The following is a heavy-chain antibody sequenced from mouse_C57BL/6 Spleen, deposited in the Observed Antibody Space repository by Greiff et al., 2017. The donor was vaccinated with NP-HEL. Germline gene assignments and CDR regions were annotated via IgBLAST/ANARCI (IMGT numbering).Heavy chain of an antibody. D-gene: IGHD3-2*02. CDR1: GYTFTSYW. CDR3: ARSGRSTAQAYYFDY. J-gene: IGHJ2*01. V-gene: IGHV1-72*01. CDR2: IDPNSGGT. Sequence: VQLQQPGAELVKPGASVKLSCKASGYTFTSYWMPWVKQRPGRGLEWIGRIDPNSGGTKYNEQFKSKATLTVDKTSSTAYMQLSSLTSEDSAVYYGARSGRSTAQAYYFDYWGQGTTLTVSS.